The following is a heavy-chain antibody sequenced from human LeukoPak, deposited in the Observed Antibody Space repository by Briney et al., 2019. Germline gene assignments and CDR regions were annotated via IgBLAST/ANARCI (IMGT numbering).Heavy chain of an antibody. Sequence: GASVKVSCKASGYIFTSYDINWVRQATGQGLEWMGWMNPNSGNTGYAQKFQGRVTITRNTSISTAYMELSSLRSEDTAVYYCARGRDYSNYGGLLSDYWGQGTLVTVSS. CDR3: ARGRDYSNYGGLLSDY. V-gene: IGHV1-8*01. D-gene: IGHD4-11*01. CDR2: MNPNSGNT. J-gene: IGHJ4*02. CDR1: GYIFTSYD.